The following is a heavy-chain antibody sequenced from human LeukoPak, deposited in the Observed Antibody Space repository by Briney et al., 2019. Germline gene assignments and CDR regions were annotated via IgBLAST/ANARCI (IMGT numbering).Heavy chain of an antibody. CDR1: GGTFSSYA. CDR2: IIPIFGTA. Sequence: SVKVSCKASGGTFSSYAISWVRQAPGRGLEWMGRIIPIFGTANYAQKFQGRVTITTDESTSTAYMELSSLRSEDTAVYYCARMFWSGPYYFDYWGQGTLVTVSS. D-gene: IGHD3-3*01. V-gene: IGHV1-69*05. CDR3: ARMFWSGPYYFDY. J-gene: IGHJ4*02.